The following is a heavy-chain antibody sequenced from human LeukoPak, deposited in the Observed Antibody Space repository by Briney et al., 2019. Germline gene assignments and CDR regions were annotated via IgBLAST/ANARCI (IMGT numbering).Heavy chain of an antibody. J-gene: IGHJ3*02. CDR3: ARGGRITMIVVVIRGAFDI. D-gene: IGHD3-22*01. V-gene: IGHV3-30*03. CDR2: ISYDGNNK. CDR1: GFTFSTYG. Sequence: PGRSLRLSCTASGFTFSTYGMHWVRQAPGKGLEWVAVISYDGNNKYYGDSVKGRFTISRDNSKNTLYLQMNSLRDEGTAVYYCARGGRITMIVVVIRGAFDIWGQGTMVTVSS.